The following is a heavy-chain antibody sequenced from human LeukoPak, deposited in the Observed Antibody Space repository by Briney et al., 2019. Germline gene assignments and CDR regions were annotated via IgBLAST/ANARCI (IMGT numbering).Heavy chain of an antibody. J-gene: IGHJ4*02. V-gene: IGHV3-64*04. CDR3: AKPLYGSGGSCFDY. Sequence: GGSLRLSCSAPGFTFSSYAMHWVRQAPGKGLEYVSAISSNGGSTYYADSVKGRFTISRDNSKNTLYLQMNSLRAEDTAVYYCAKPLYGSGGSCFDYWGQGTLVTVSS. CDR1: GFTFSSYA. CDR2: ISSNGGST. D-gene: IGHD2-15*01.